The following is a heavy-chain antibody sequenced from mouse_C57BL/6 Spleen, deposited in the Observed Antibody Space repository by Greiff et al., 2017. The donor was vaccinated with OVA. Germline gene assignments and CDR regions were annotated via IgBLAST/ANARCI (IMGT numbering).Heavy chain of an antibody. CDR3: ARARGNYYGSSSSFDY. CDR2: IYPGDGDT. CDR1: GYAFSSYW. D-gene: IGHD1-1*01. Sequence: QVQLQQSGAELVKPGASVKISCKASGYAFSSYWMNWVKQRPGKGLEWIGQIYPGDGDTNYNGKFKGKATLTADKSSSTAYMQLSSLTSEDSAVYFCARARGNYYGSSSSFDYWGQGTTLTVSS. V-gene: IGHV1-80*01. J-gene: IGHJ2*01.